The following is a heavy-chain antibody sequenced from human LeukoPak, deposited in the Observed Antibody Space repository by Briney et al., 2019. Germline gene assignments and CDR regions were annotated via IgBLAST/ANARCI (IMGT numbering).Heavy chain of an antibody. CDR3: AKIGSSGYYYDLSSDYSDY. J-gene: IGHJ4*02. CDR1: GFTFNSYA. V-gene: IGHV3-23*01. Sequence: AGGSPRLSCAASGFTFNSYAMSWVRQAPGKGLEWVSAISGSGGSTYYADSVKGRFTISRDNSNNTLYLQMNSLRAEDTAVYYCAKIGSSGYYYDLSSDYSDYWGQGTLVTVSS. CDR2: ISGSGGST. D-gene: IGHD3-22*01.